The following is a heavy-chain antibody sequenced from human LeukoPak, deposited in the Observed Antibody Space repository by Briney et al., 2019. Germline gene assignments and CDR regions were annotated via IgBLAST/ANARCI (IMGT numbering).Heavy chain of an antibody. J-gene: IGHJ4*02. CDR2: IIPIFGTA. Sequence: ASVKVSCKASGGTFSSYAISWVRQAPGQGLEWMGGIIPIFGTANYAQKFQGRVTITADESTSTAYMELSSLRSEDTAVYYCAKDLIGYDYVWGSYRPGPDYWGQGTLVTVSS. CDR1: GGTFSSYA. CDR3: AKDLIGYDYVWGSYRPGPDY. D-gene: IGHD3-16*02. V-gene: IGHV1-69*13.